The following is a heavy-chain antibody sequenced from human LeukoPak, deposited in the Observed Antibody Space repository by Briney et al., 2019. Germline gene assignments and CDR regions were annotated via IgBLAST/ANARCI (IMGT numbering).Heavy chain of an antibody. J-gene: IGHJ4*02. CDR1: GLTFSSYW. D-gene: IGHD3-22*01. CDR3: ARGEYYYDGGY. Sequence: GGSLRLSCAASGLTFSSYWMSWVRQAPGKGQEWVANIKQDGSEKYYVDSVKGRCTISRDNAKNSLFLQMNSLRAEDTAVYYCARGEYYYDGGYWGQGTLVTVSS. CDR2: IKQDGSEK. V-gene: IGHV3-7*04.